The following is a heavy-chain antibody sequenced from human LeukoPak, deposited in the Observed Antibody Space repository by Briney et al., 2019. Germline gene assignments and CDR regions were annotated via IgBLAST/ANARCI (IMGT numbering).Heavy chain of an antibody. CDR1: GGSFSGYY. Sequence: SETLSLTCAVYGGSFSGYYWSWIRQPAGKGLEWIGRIHSSGSTNYIPSLKSRVTMSVDTSKNQFSLKLSSVTAADTAVYYCARTIASLIYSSSWSFDYWGQGTLVTVSS. V-gene: IGHV4-59*10. CDR2: IHSSGST. D-gene: IGHD6-13*01. CDR3: ARTIASLIYSSSWSFDY. J-gene: IGHJ4*02.